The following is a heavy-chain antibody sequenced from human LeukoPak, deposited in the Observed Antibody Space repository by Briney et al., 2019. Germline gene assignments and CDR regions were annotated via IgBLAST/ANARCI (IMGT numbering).Heavy chain of an antibody. CDR1: GYSFSHYW. V-gene: IGHV5-51*01. J-gene: IGHJ4*02. CDR2: IYPGDSDT. CDR3: ARQYGDGYLGALDY. Sequence: GESLKISCKVSGYSFSHYWIGWVRQMPGKGLEWMGIIYPGDSDTRYSPSFQGQVTISADNSINTAYLQWSSLTASDTAIYYCARQYGDGYLGALDYWGQGTLVTVSS. D-gene: IGHD5-24*01.